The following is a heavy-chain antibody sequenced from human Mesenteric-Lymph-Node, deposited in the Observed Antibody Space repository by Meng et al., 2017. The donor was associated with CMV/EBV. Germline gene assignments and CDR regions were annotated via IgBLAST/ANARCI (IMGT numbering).Heavy chain of an antibody. CDR1: GYSISSGYY. D-gene: IGHD3-3*01. CDR3: ARVGFGTIFGVVINWFDP. V-gene: IGHV4-38-2*02. Sequence: SETLSLTCTVSGYSISSGYYWGWIRQPPGKGLEWIGSIYYSGSTYYNTSLKSRVTISVDTSKNQFSLKLSSVTAADTAVYYCARVGFGTIFGVVINWFDPWGQGTLVTVSS. J-gene: IGHJ5*02. CDR2: IYYSGST.